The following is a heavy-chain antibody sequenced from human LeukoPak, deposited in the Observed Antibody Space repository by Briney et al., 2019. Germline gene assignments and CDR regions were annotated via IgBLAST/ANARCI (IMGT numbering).Heavy chain of an antibody. Sequence: GGTLRLSCAASGFTFSSYWMSWVRQAPGKGLEWVANIKQDGSEKYYVDSVKGRFTISRDNAKNSLYLQMNSLRAEDTAVYYCARDWNYDTVGNAFDIWGQGTMVTVSS. V-gene: IGHV3-7*01. CDR1: GFTFSSYW. D-gene: IGHD3-22*01. CDR3: ARDWNYDTVGNAFDI. J-gene: IGHJ3*02. CDR2: IKQDGSEK.